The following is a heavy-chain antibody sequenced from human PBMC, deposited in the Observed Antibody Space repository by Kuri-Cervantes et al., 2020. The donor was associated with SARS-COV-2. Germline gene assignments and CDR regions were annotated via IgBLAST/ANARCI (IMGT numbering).Heavy chain of an antibody. CDR3: ARTLGYGAYSNYVGIGSHWFDP. J-gene: IGHJ5*02. Sequence: SETLSLTCAVYGGSFSGYYWSWIRQPPGKGLEWIGEINHSGSTNYNPSLKSRVTISVDTSKNQFSLKLSSVTAADTAVYYCARTLGYGAYSNYVGIGSHWFDPWGQGTLVTVSS. V-gene: IGHV4-34*01. CDR1: GGSFSGYY. D-gene: IGHD4-11*01. CDR2: INHSGST.